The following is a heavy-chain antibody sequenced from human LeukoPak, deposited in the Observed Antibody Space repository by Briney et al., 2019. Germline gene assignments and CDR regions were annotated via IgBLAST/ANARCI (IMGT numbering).Heavy chain of an antibody. V-gene: IGHV1-69*05. Sequence: SVKVSCKASGGTFSNYAISWVRQAPGQGLEWMGRIIPIYGTVNYAQKFQGRVTITTDESTSTAYMGLSSLRSEDTAVYYCARDLTVTTWVIWFDPWGQGTLVTVSS. CDR1: GGTFSNYA. CDR3: ARDLTVTTWVIWFDP. D-gene: IGHD4-17*01. CDR2: IIPIYGTV. J-gene: IGHJ5*02.